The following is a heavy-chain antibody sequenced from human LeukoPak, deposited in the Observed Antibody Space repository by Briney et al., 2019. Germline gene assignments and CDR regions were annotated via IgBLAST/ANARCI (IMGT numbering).Heavy chain of an antibody. V-gene: IGHV3-74*01. J-gene: IGHJ5*02. CDR1: GFTFSSYW. D-gene: IGHD2-21*02. Sequence: GGSLRLSCAASGFTFSSYWMHWVRQAPGKGLVWVSRINSDGSSTSYADSVKGRFTISRDNAKNTLYLQMNSLRAGDTAVYYCASFGSGSAGDENWFDPWGQGTLVTVSS. CDR3: ASFGSGSAGDENWFDP. CDR2: INSDGSST.